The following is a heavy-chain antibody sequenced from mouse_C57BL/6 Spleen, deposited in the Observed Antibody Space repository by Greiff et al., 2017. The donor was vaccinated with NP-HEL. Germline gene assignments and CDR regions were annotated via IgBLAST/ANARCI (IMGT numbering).Heavy chain of an antibody. D-gene: IGHD1-1*01. CDR3: ARSGITTVVATSFDY. J-gene: IGHJ2*01. V-gene: IGHV1-81*01. CDR1: GYTFTSYG. CDR2: IYPRSGNT. Sequence: QVQLQQSGAELARPGASVKLSCKASGYTFTSYGISWVKQRTGQGLEWIGEIYPRSGNTYYNEKFKGKATLTADKSSSTAYMELRSLTSEDSAVYFCARSGITTVVATSFDYWGQGTTLTVSS.